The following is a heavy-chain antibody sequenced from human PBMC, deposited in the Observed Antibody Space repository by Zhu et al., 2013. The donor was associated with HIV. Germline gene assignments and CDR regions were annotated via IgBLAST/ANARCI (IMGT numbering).Heavy chain of an antibody. V-gene: IGHV3-48*04. Sequence: VQLVESGGGLVQPGGSLRLSCAASGFTFSSYSMNWVRQAPGKGLEWVSYISSSSSTIYYADSVKGRFTISRDNAKNSLYLQMNSLRAEDTAVYYCAREITPRNYDILTGPIRNFDYWGQGTLVTVSS. CDR2: ISSSSSTI. CDR3: AREITPRNYDILTGPIRNFDY. J-gene: IGHJ4*02. CDR1: GFTFSSYS. D-gene: IGHD3-9*01.